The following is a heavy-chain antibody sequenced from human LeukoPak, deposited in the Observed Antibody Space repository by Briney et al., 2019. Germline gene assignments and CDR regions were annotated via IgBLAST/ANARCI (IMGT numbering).Heavy chain of an antibody. V-gene: IGHV3-9*01. Sequence: GRSLRLSCAASGFTFDDYAMHWVRQAPGKGLEWVSGLSWNSGIIGYADSVKGRFTISRDNAKNSLYLQMNSLRAEDTALYYCAKDMGYGSGIYYYFDYWGQGTLVTVSS. D-gene: IGHD3-10*01. CDR1: GFTFDDYA. J-gene: IGHJ4*02. CDR2: LSWNSGII. CDR3: AKDMGYGSGIYYYFDY.